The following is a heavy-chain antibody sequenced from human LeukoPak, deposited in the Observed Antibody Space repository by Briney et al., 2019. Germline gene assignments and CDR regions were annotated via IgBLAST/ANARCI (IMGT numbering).Heavy chain of an antibody. D-gene: IGHD3-22*01. J-gene: IGHJ4*02. CDR1: GGTFSSYA. Sequence: GASVKVSCKASGGTFSSYAISWVRQAPGQGLEWMGIINPSGGSTSYAQKFQGRVTMTRDTSTSTVYMELSSLRSEDTAVYYCARVGTHYYDSSGYYDYWGQGTLVTVSS. CDR2: INPSGGST. V-gene: IGHV1-46*01. CDR3: ARVGTHYYDSSGYYDY.